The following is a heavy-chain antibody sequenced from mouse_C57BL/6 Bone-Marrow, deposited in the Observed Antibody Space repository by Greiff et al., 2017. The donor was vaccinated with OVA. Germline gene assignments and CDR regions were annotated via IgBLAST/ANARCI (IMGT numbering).Heavy chain of an antibody. J-gene: IGHJ2*01. CDR1: GYTFTSYW. V-gene: IGHV1-74*01. CDR2: IHPSDSDT. CDR3: AIGNYYGSSYEYDCDY. Sequence: QVQLQQPGADLVKPGASVKLSCKASGYTFTSYWMHWVKQRPGQGLEWIGRIHPSDSDTNYNQKFKGKATLTVDKSSSTAYMQLSSLTSEDSAIYFCAIGNYYGSSYEYDCDYWGQGTTLTVSS. D-gene: IGHD1-1*01.